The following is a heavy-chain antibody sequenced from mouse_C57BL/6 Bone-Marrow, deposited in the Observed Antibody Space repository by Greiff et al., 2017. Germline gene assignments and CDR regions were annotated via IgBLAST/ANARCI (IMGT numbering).Heavy chain of an antibody. V-gene: IGHV1-52*01. CDR2: IDPSDSAT. J-gene: IGHJ1*03. CDR3: ARWHWYFDV. Sequence: QVQLKQPGAELVRPGSSVKLSCKASGYTFTSYWMHWVKQRPIQGLEWIGNIDPSDSATHYNQKFKDKATLTVDKSSSTAYMQLSSLTSEDSAVYYCARWHWYFDVWGTGTTVTVSS. CDR1: GYTFTSYW.